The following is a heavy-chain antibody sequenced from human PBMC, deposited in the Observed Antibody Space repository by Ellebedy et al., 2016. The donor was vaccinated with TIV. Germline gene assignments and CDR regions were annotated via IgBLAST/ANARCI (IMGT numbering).Heavy chain of an antibody. CDR2: IKQDGSEK. CDR1: GFTFSSYW. CDR3: ARGTEITSFVVDY. V-gene: IGHV3-7*01. Sequence: GESLKISCAASGFTFSSYWMSWVRPAPGKGLEWVANIKQDGSEKYYVDSVKGRFTISRDNAKNSLYLQMNSLRAEDTAVYYCARGTEITSFVVDYWGQGTLVTVSS. J-gene: IGHJ4*02. D-gene: IGHD2/OR15-2a*01.